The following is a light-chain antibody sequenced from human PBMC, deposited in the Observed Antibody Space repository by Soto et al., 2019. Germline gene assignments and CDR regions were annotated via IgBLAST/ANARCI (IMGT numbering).Light chain of an antibody. CDR1: QSVGSS. Sequence: EIVMTHSPATLSVSPGERATLSCRASQSVGSSLAWYQQKPGQAPRLLIHGASTRATGVPARFSGSGSGTEFTLTISSLQSEDFAVYYCQQYHNWPTWTFGQGTKVDIK. CDR2: GAS. CDR3: QQYHNWPTWT. J-gene: IGKJ1*01. V-gene: IGKV3-15*01.